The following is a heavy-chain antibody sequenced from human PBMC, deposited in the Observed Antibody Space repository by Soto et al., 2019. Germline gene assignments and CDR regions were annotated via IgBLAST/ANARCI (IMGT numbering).Heavy chain of an antibody. J-gene: IGHJ4*02. CDR2: IYPSGST. V-gene: IGHV4-4*02. D-gene: IGHD2-15*01. Sequence: QVQLQESGRGLVKPSGALSLTCAVSGGSISSSNWWSWVRQPPGKRLERIGEIYPSGSTNYNTSLQGRVTISVDTSNNQFFLKLSSVTAADTAVYYCARDRCSGGSCYSVREWRCFDSWGQGTLVTVSS. CDR3: ARDRCSGGSCYSVREWRCFDS. CDR1: GGSISSSNW.